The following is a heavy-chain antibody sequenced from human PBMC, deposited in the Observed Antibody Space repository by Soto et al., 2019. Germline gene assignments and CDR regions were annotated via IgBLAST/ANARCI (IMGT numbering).Heavy chain of an antibody. V-gene: IGHV4-34*01. Sequence: PSETLSLTCAVYGGSLSGYYWSWVRQSPGKGLEWIGEINDSVSTNFNPSLESRVTISRDTSKNQFSLQLTSLTAADTAVYYCARGMGLGLGEQTALGYWGQGTLVTVSS. D-gene: IGHD3-16*01. CDR3: ARGMGLGLGEQTALGY. CDR2: INDSVST. CDR1: GGSLSGYY. J-gene: IGHJ4*02.